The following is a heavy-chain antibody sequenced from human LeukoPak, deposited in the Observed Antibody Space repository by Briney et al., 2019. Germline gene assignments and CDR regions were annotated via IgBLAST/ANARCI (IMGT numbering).Heavy chain of an antibody. Sequence: PSETLSLTCAVYGGSFSGYYWSWIRQPPGKGLEWIGEINHSGSTNYNPSLKSRVTISVDTSKNQFSLKLSSVTAADTAVYYCARGGRYEDSSGYYSYYFDYWGQGTLVTVSS. CDR1: GGSFSGYY. V-gene: IGHV4-34*01. CDR3: ARGGRYEDSSGYYSYYFDY. CDR2: INHSGST. D-gene: IGHD3-22*01. J-gene: IGHJ4*02.